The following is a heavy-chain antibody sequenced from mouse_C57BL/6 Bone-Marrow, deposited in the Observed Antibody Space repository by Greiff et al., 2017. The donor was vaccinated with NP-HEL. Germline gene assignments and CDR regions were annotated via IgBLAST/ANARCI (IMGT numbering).Heavy chain of an antibody. Sequence: EVKLVESGGGLVQPGGSLKLSCAASGFTFSDYYMYWVRQTPEKRLEWVAYISNGGGSTYYPDTVKGRFTISRDNAKNTLYLQMSRLKSEDTAMYYCARPSYDYDGAYWGQGTLVTVSA. D-gene: IGHD2-4*01. CDR2: ISNGGGST. J-gene: IGHJ3*01. CDR1: GFTFSDYY. CDR3: ARPSYDYDGAY. V-gene: IGHV5-12*01.